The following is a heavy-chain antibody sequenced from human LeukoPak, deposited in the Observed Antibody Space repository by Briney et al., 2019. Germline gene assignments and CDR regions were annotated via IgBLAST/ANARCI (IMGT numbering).Heavy chain of an antibody. D-gene: IGHD3-22*01. CDR2: INHSGST. V-gene: IGHV4-34*01. Sequence: SETLSLTCAVYGGSFSGYYWSWIRQPPGKGLEWIGEINHSGSTNYNPSLKNRVTISVDTSKNQFSLKLSSVTAADTAVYYCACTDYYDFYFDYWGQGTLVTVSS. CDR3: ACTDYYDFYFDY. J-gene: IGHJ4*02. CDR1: GGSFSGYY.